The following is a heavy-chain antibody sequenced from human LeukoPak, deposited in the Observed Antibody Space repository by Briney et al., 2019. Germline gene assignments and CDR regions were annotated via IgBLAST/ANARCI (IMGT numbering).Heavy chain of an antibody. CDR1: GGSTSSSNW. Sequence: SGTLSLTCAVSGGSTSSSNWWSWVRQPPGKGLEWIGEIYHSGSTNYNPSLKSRVTISVDKSKNQFSLKLSSVTAADKAVYYCARDGGLGHCSSTSCPGDGMDVWGQGTTVTVSS. J-gene: IGHJ6*02. CDR3: ARDGGLGHCSSTSCPGDGMDV. D-gene: IGHD2-2*03. V-gene: IGHV4-4*02. CDR2: IYHSGST.